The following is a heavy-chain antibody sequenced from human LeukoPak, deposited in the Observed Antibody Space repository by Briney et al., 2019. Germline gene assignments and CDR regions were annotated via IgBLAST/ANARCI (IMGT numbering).Heavy chain of an antibody. CDR3: ARDLGSSTIDDAFDI. CDR2: ISSSSSYI. Sequence: GGSLRLSCAASGFTFSSYSMNWVRQAPGKGLEWVSSISSSSSYIYYADSVKGRFTISRDNAKNSLYLQMNSLRAEDTAVYYCARDLGSSTIDDAFDIWGQGTMVTVSS. V-gene: IGHV3-21*01. D-gene: IGHD2-2*01. J-gene: IGHJ3*02. CDR1: GFTFSSYS.